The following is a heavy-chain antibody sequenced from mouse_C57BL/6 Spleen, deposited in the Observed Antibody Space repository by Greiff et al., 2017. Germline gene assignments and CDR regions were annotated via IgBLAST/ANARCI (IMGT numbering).Heavy chain of an antibody. V-gene: IGHV1-42*01. CDR2: INPSTGGT. CDR3: ARRSTTVVAPFAY. J-gene: IGHJ3*01. Sequence: VQLKQSGPELVKPGASVTISCKASGYSFTGYYMNWVKQSPEKSLEWIGEINPSTGGTTYNQKFKAKATLTVDKSSSTAYMQLKSLTSEDSAVYYCARRSTTVVAPFAYWGQGTLVTVSA. CDR1: GYSFTGYY. D-gene: IGHD1-1*01.